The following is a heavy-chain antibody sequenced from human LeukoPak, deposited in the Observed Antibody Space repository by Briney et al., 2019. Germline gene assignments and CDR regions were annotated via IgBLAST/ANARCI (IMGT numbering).Heavy chain of an antibody. V-gene: IGHV4-61*02. Sequence: PSETLSLTCTVSGGSISSGSYYWRWIRQPAGKGLEWIVRIYTSGSTNYNPSLKSRVTISVDTSKNQFSLKLSSVTAADTAVYYCARSLLGIDYGSGSYDFDYWGQGTLVTVSS. J-gene: IGHJ4*02. CDR3: ARSLLGIDYGSGSYDFDY. CDR1: GGSISSGSYY. CDR2: IYTSGST. D-gene: IGHD3-10*01.